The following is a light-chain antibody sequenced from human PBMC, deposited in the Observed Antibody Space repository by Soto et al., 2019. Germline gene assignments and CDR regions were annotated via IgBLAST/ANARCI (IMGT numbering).Light chain of an antibody. J-gene: IGLJ1*01. CDR1: SSDVGGYNY. CDR3: SSYTSSSTQV. CDR2: EVS. V-gene: IGLV2-14*01. Sequence: QSVLTQPASVSGSPGQSITISCTGTSSDVGGYNYVSWYQQHPGKAPKLMIYEVSNRPSGVSNRFSGSKSGNTASLPISGLQAADEADYYCSSYTSSSTQVFATGTKGTVL.